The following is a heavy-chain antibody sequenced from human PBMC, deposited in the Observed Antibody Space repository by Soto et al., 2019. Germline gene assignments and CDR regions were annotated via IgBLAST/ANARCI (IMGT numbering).Heavy chain of an antibody. CDR3: ARDRVGGRVLYGMDV. CDR1: GGSISSSDYY. J-gene: IGHJ6*02. D-gene: IGHD1-26*01. V-gene: IGHV4-39*02. CDR2: FYYSGST. Sequence: SDTLSLTCTVSGGSISSSDYYWGWIRQPPGKGLEGIGSFYYSGSTYYNPSLKSRVTISVDTSKNKYSPKLSSVTAADTAVYYCARDRVGGRVLYGMDVWGQGTTVT.